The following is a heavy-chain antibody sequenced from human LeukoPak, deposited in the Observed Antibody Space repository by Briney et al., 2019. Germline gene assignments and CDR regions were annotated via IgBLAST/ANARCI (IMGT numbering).Heavy chain of an antibody. CDR3: ARSRIDGYNYVNY. J-gene: IGHJ4*02. CDR1: GDSVSSNRAA. V-gene: IGHV6-1*01. CDR2: TYYRSKRYN. D-gene: IGHD5-24*01. Sequence: SQTLSLTCAISGDSVSSNRAAWNWVRQSPARGLEWLGRTYYRSKRYNDYTRSVKSRITIDPDTSMYQYSQHLNSVTPEDTAVYYCARSRIDGYNYVNYWGQGTLVTVSS.